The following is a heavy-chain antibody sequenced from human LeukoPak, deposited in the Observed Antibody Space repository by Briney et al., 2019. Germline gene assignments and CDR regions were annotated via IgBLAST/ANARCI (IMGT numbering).Heavy chain of an antibody. V-gene: IGHV4-59*01. CDR1: GGSISSYY. CDR2: IYYSGST. CDR3: ARGRGMVRGARGSYYYYGMDV. Sequence: PSETLSLTCTVSGGSISSYYWSWIRQPPGKGLEWIGYIYYSGSTNYNPSLKSRVTISVDTSKNQFSLKLSSVTAADTAVYYCARGRGMVRGARGSYYYYGMDVWGKGTTVTVSS. J-gene: IGHJ6*04. D-gene: IGHD3-10*01.